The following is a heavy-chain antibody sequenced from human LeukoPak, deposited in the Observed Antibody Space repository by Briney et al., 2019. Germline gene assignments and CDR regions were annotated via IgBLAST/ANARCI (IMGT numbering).Heavy chain of an antibody. CDR1: GFTFSSYS. Sequence: PGGSLRLSCAASGFTFSSYSMNWVRQAPGKGLEWVSYISSSSSTIYYADSVKGRFTISRDNAKNSLYLQMNSLRAEDTAVYYCARGYSSDWYFFDYWGQGTLVTVSS. D-gene: IGHD6-19*01. V-gene: IGHV3-48*01. J-gene: IGHJ4*02. CDR3: ARGYSSDWYFFDY. CDR2: ISSSSSTI.